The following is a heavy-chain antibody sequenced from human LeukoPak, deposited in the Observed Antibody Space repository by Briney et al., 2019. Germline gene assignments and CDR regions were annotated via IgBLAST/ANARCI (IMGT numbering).Heavy chain of an antibody. J-gene: IGHJ3*02. Sequence: PSETLSLTCTLSGGSVSDYYWSWIRQSPGKGLEWIGYIYHTGSTSYSPSLKSRVTISADTSQNQFSLKLSSVTAADTAVYYCARRPLTYYYDSSGPYDAFDIWGQGTMVTVSS. CDR2: IYHTGST. D-gene: IGHD3-22*01. CDR3: ARRPLTYYYDSSGPYDAFDI. V-gene: IGHV4-59*08. CDR1: GGSVSDYY.